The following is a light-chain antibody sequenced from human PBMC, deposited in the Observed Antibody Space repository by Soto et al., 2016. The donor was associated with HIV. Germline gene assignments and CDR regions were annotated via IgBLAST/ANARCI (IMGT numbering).Light chain of an antibody. J-gene: IGLJ2*01. V-gene: IGLV3-21*03. Sequence: SYVLTQPPSLSVAPRKTARITCGGNNVGSKSVQWYQQKPGQAPILVLYDDSDRPSGIPERFSGSNSGNTATLSTSRVEAGDEADYYCQVWDAGTDLVVFGGGTKLTVL. CDR3: QVWDAGTDLVV. CDR2: DDS. CDR1: NVGSKS.